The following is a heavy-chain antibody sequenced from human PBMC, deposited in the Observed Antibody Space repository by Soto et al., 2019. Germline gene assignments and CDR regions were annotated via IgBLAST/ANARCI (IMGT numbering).Heavy chain of an antibody. CDR3: ARGRYYDSSPKYPYYYYGMDV. CDR2: ISAYNGNT. D-gene: IGHD3-22*01. V-gene: IGHV1-18*01. J-gene: IGHJ6*02. CDR1: GYTFTSYG. Sequence: ASVKVSCKASGYTFTSYGISWVRQAPGQGLEWMGWISAYNGNTNYAQKLQGRVTMTTDTSTSTAYMELSRLRSDDTAVYYCARGRYYDSSPKYPYYYYGMDVWGQGTTVTVSS.